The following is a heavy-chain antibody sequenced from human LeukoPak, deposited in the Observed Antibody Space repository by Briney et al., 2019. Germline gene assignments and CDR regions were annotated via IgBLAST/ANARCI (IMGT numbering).Heavy chain of an antibody. D-gene: IGHD2-15*01. CDR2: MNPNSGNT. J-gene: IGHJ5*02. CDR1: GYTFASYD. V-gene: IGHV1-8*01. Sequence: GASVKVSCKASGYTFASYDINWVRQATGRGLEWMGWMNPNSGNTGYAQKFQGRVTMTRNTSISTAYMELSSLRSEDTAVYYCARGPDCSGGSCYIGRGHWFDPWGQGTLVTVSS. CDR3: ARGPDCSGGSCYIGRGHWFDP.